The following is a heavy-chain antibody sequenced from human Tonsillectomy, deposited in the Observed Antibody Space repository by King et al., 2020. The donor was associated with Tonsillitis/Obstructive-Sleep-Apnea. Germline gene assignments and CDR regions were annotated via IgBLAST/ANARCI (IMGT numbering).Heavy chain of an antibody. Sequence: VQLQESGPGLVKPSETLSLTCTVSGGSVSSGSYYWSWIRQPPGKGLEWIGYIYYSGSTNYNPSLKSRVTIPVDTSKNQFSLNLTSVTAADTAVYYCARVAIFGVVPSFDYWGQGTLVTVSS. CDR3: ARVAIFGVVPSFDY. J-gene: IGHJ4*02. V-gene: IGHV4-61*01. CDR1: GGSVSSGSYY. CDR2: IYYSGST. D-gene: IGHD3-3*01.